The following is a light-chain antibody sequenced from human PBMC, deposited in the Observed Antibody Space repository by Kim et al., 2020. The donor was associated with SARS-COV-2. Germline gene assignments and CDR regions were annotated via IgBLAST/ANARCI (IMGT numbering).Light chain of an antibody. CDR3: QQYHNWPLLA. J-gene: IGKJ3*01. CDR2: GAS. CDR1: QSVSSN. Sequence: EIVMTQSPATLSVSPGERATLSCRASQSVSSNLAWYQQKPGQAPRLLIYGASTRASGIPARFSGSGSGTQFTLTISTLQSEEFAVYYCQQYHNWPLLAFGPGTKVDIK. V-gene: IGKV3-15*01.